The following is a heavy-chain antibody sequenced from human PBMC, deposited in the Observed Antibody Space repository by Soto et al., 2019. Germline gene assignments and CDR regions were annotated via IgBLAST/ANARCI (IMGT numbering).Heavy chain of an antibody. CDR3: ARGPTPEAPRNMPGYYYGMDV. J-gene: IGHJ6*02. CDR2: IDPSDSYT. CDR1: GYSFTSYW. D-gene: IGHD2-2*01. Sequence: PGESLKISCKGSGYSFTSYWISWVRQMPGKGLEWMGRIDPSDSYTNYSPSFQGHVTISADKSISTAYLQWSSLKASDTAMYYCARGPTPEAPRNMPGYYYGMDVWGQGTTVTVCS. V-gene: IGHV5-10-1*01.